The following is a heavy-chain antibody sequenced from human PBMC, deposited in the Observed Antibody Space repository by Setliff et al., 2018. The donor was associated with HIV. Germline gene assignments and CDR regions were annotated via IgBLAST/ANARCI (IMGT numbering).Heavy chain of an antibody. J-gene: IGHJ3*02. CDR3: AKVAGYYYDSSGYRRMDAFDI. D-gene: IGHD3-22*01. V-gene: IGHV3-30*02. CDR1: GLTFSSYG. CDR2: IGYDGSNK. Sequence: GGSLRLSCAASGLTFSSYGMHWVRQAPGKGLEWVALIGYDGSNKYYADSVKGRFTISRDNSKNTLHLQLNSLRAEDTAVYYCAKVAGYYYDSSGYRRMDAFDIWGQGTMVTVSS.